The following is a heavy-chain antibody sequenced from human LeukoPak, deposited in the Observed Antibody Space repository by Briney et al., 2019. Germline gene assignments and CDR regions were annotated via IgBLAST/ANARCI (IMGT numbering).Heavy chain of an antibody. CDR3: ARDLPIAAAGNFDY. CDR1: GGTFSSYT. J-gene: IGHJ4*02. D-gene: IGHD6-13*01. V-gene: IGHV1-69*04. Sequence: GSSVELSCKASGGTFSSYTISWVRHAPGQGLEWMGRIIPIFGIANYAQKFQGRVTITADKSTSTAYMELSSLRSEDTAVYYCARDLPIAAAGNFDYWGQGTLVTVSS. CDR2: IIPIFGIA.